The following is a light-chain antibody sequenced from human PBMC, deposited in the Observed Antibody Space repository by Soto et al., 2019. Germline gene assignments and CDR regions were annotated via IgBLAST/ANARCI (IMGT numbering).Light chain of an antibody. Sequence: EVVVTMSVGTLSLSQGERATLACRASKSVSNYVAWYQQKSGQPPRLLIYGASSRASGIPDRFSGSGSGTDFTLTISRVEPEDFALYYCQQYGSSLTFGLGTNVDIK. CDR2: GAS. CDR1: KSVSNY. CDR3: QQYGSSLT. J-gene: IGKJ1*01. V-gene: IGKV3-20*01.